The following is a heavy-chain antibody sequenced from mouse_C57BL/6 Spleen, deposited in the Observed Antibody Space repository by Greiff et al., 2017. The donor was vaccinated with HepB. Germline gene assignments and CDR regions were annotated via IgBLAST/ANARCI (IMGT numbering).Heavy chain of an antibody. V-gene: IGHV1-50*01. Sequence: VQLQQPGAELVKPGASVKLSCKASGYTFTSYWMQWVKQRPGQGLEWIGEIDPSDSYTNYNQKFKGKATLTVDTSSSTAYMQLSSLTSEDSAVYYCARGVSRDSSGYALDYWGQGTLSQSPQ. J-gene: IGHJ2*01. D-gene: IGHD3-2*02. CDR1: GYTFTSYW. CDR3: ARGVSRDSSGYALDY. CDR2: IDPSDSYT.